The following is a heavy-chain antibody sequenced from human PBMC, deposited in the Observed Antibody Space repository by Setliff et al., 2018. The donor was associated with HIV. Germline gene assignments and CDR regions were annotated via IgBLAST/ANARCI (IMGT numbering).Heavy chain of an antibody. V-gene: IGHV3-48*01. D-gene: IGHD2-2*01. CDR2: IFSGSDTA. J-gene: IGHJ6*03. CDR1: GFSFSSYS. Sequence: GGSLRLSCVASGFSFSSYSMNWVRQTPGKGLEWLSYIFSGSDTADYADSVRGRFTISRDNAKNSLYLQMNSLRAEDTAVYYCARDQEHIIVVSATGNMPGYLHYYYMDVWGKGTTVTVSS. CDR3: ARDQEHIIVVSATGNMPGYLHYYYMDV.